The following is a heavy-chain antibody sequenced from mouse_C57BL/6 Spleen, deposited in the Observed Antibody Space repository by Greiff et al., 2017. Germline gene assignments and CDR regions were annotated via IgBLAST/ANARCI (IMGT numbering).Heavy chain of an antibody. D-gene: IGHD1-1*01. CDR3: ARDYGSFYAMDY. CDR2: IYPGSGST. J-gene: IGHJ4*01. CDR1: GYTFTSYW. V-gene: IGHV1-55*01. Sequence: QVQLQQPGAELVKPGASVKMSCKASGYTFTSYWITWVKQRPGQGLEWIGDIYPGSGSTNYNEKFKGKATLTVDTSSSTAYMQLSSLTSEDSAVYYCARDYGSFYAMDYWGQGTSVTVSS.